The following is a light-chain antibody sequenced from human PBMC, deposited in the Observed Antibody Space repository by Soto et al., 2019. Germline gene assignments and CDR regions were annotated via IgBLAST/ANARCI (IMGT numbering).Light chain of an antibody. V-gene: IGKV3D-15*01. Sequence: RVMTQSPATLSVSPGDRATLSCRASQSVDNDLAWYQQKPGQPPRLLIYDASTRATGIPARFSGSQSGTEFTLTISSLLSEDFAVYSCQQYNNWPLTFGGGTKV. CDR2: DAS. CDR3: QQYNNWPLT. CDR1: QSVDND. J-gene: IGKJ4*01.